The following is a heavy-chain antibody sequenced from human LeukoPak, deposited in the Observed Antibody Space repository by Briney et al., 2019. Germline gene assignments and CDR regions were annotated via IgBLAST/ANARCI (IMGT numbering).Heavy chain of an antibody. D-gene: IGHD3-3*01. CDR3: ARESFGRHYDFWSGYFYYFDY. Sequence: SEPLSLTCPVSGGSISSGGYYWSWIRRHPGKGLEWIGYIYYSGSTYYNPSLKSRVTISVDTSKNQFSLKLSSFTAADTAVYYCARESFGRHYDFWSGYFYYFDYWGQGTLVTVSP. CDR1: GGSISSGGYY. CDR2: IYYSGST. V-gene: IGHV4-31*03. J-gene: IGHJ4*02.